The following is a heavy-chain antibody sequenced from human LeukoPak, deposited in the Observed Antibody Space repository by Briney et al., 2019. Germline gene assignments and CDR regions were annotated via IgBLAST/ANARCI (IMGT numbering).Heavy chain of an antibody. CDR3: ARSGRGGGIDY. D-gene: IGHD3-16*01. CDR2: IYYSGST. Sequence: SETLSLTCTVSGGSISSYYWSWIRQPPGKGLEWIGYIYYSGSTNYNPSLKSRVTISVDTSKNQFSLKLSSVTAADTAVYYCARSGRGGGIDYWGQGTLVTVSS. V-gene: IGHV4-59*01. CDR1: GGSISSYY. J-gene: IGHJ4*02.